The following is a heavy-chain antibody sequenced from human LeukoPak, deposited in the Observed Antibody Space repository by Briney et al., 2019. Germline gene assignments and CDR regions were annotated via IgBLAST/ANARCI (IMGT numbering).Heavy chain of an antibody. J-gene: IGHJ4*02. D-gene: IGHD2-15*01. CDR2: TSTSGGST. CDR3: ATARGGY. CDR1: AFTFSSYA. Sequence: GGSLRLSCAASAFTFSSYAMSWVRQAPGKGLAWVSGTSTSGGSTYYADSVKGRFTISRDNSKNTLSLQMTSQRAEDTAVYYCATARGGYWGQGTLVTVSS. V-gene: IGHV3-23*01.